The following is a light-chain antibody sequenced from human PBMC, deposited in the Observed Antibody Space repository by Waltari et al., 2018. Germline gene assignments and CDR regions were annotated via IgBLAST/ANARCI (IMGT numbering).Light chain of an antibody. Sequence: QSALTQPRPVSGYPGQSFTISCPGTRSDFGGYNFAFWYQQHPGKAPKLMIYDVSKRPSGVPDRFSGSKSGNTASLTISGLQAEDEADYYCCSYAGSYTSYVFGTGTKVTVL. CDR1: RSDFGGYNF. CDR2: DVS. CDR3: CSYAGSYTSYV. J-gene: IGLJ1*01. V-gene: IGLV2-11*01.